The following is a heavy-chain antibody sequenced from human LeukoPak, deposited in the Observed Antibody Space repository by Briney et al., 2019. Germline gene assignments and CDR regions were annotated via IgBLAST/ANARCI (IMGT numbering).Heavy chain of an antibody. J-gene: IGHJ4*02. V-gene: IGHV4-34*01. CDR3: ARIPLYFLEPFDY. CDR1: GGSVSGYY. D-gene: IGHD3-3*01. Sequence: PSETLSLTCAVYGGSVSGYYWSWIRQPPGKGLEWTGEISHRGRTHYNPSLKGRVTMSVDTSKNQFALEVDSVTAADTAVYYCARIPLYFLEPFDYWGQGILVTVSS. CDR2: ISHRGRT.